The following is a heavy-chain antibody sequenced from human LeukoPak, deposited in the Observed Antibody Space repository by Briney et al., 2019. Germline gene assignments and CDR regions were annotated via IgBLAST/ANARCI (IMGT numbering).Heavy chain of an antibody. CDR2: INTDGSST. D-gene: IGHD1-26*01. CDR3: ARVAKWERLIDY. CDR1: GFPFSSYW. Sequence: GGSLRLSCAASGFPFSSYWVHWVRHAPGKGLVWVSRINTDGSSTSHADPVKVRFTISRDNAKNTLYLQMNSLRAEDTSVYFCARVAKWERLIDYWGQGTLVTVSS. J-gene: IGHJ4*02. V-gene: IGHV3-74*01.